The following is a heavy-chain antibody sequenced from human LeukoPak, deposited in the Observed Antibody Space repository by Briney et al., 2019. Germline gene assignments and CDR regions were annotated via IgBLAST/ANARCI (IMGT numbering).Heavy chain of an antibody. CDR2: IYAADSDT. CDR1: GYSFTNYW. V-gene: IGHV5-51*01. J-gene: IGHJ6*03. D-gene: IGHD3-10*01. Sequence: GESLKISCKASGYSFTNYWIAWVRQMPGKGLEWMGIIYAADSDTRYSPSFQGQVTISADKSISTAYLHWSSLKASDTAMYYCARSVWFGELLTPDYYYYYMDVWGKGTTVTVSS. CDR3: ARSVWFGELLTPDYYYYYMDV.